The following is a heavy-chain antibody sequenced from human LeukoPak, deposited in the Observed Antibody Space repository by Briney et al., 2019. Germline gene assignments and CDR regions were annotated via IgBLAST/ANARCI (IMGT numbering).Heavy chain of an antibody. CDR1: GGTFSSYA. CDR2: IIPIFGTA. Sequence: SVKVSCKASGGTFSSYAISWVRQAPGQGLEWMGGIIPIFGTANYAQKFQGRVAITADESTSTAYMELSSLRSEDTAVYYCARDFGENNYDILTGYHNWFDPWGQGTLVTVSS. V-gene: IGHV1-69*13. D-gene: IGHD3-9*01. CDR3: ARDFGENNYDILTGYHNWFDP. J-gene: IGHJ5*02.